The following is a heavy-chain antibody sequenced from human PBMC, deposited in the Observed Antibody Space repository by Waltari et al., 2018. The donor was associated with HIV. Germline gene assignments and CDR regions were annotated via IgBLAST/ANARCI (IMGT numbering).Heavy chain of an antibody. CDR2: VSAHRRR. CDR1: GFTFSTHA. J-gene: IGHJ6*02. D-gene: IGHD2-21*02. Sequence: QVQLVESGGAVVQPGRSLRVSCEASGFTFSTHAMHWVRQAPGKGLEWVAYVSAHRRRQDAGPVRGRFTISRSDSKKTLYLQMNRLKPEETAIYSCARGYCGIDCYLGMDVWGQGTTVSVSS. CDR3: ARGYCGIDCYLGMDV. V-gene: IGHV3-30*01.